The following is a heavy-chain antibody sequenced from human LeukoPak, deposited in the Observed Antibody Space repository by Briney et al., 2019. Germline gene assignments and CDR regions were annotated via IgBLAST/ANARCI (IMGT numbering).Heavy chain of an antibody. V-gene: IGHV4-38-2*02. D-gene: IGHD3-22*01. CDR2: IHHDGIT. Sequence: SETLSLTCSISGYSISSGYFWGWIRQPPGKGLEWIGNIHHDGITYYNPSLKSRVTISLDPSKNQFSLKLTSVAAADTALYHCARVHYYDASDYSTSNWFDPWCQGTLVTVSS. CDR3: ARVHYYDASDYSTSNWFDP. J-gene: IGHJ5*02. CDR1: GYSISSGYF.